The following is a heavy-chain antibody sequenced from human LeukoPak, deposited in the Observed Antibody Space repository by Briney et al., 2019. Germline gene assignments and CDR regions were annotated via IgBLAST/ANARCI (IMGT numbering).Heavy chain of an antibody. CDR1: GGSISSGGYY. J-gene: IGHJ4*02. CDR2: IYYSGST. V-gene: IGHV4-31*03. D-gene: IGHD3-22*01. CDR3: ARVAAAIDSSRPYFDY. Sequence: SPTLSLTCPVSGGSISSGGYYWSWIRQHPGKGLEWIGYIYYSGSTYYNPSLKSRVTISVDTSKNQFSLKLSSVTAADTAVYYCARVAAAIDSSRPYFDYWGQGTLVTVSS.